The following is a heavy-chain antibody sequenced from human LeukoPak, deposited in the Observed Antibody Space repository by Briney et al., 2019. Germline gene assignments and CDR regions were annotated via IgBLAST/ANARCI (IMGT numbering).Heavy chain of an antibody. CDR3: ARLSYSSGWDNYYFDY. V-gene: IGHV1-2*06. J-gene: IGHJ4*02. CDR2: INPNSGGT. D-gene: IGHD6-19*01. CDR1: GYTFTGYY. Sequence: GASVKVSCKASGYTFTGYYMHWVRQAPGQGLEGMGRINPNSGGTNYAQKFQGRVTMTRDTSISTAYMELSRLRSDDTAVYYYARLSYSSGWDNYYFDYWGQGTLVTVSS.